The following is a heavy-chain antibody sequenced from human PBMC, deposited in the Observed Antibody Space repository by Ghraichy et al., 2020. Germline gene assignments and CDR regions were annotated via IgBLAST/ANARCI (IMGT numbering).Heavy chain of an antibody. CDR2: ITWNGGST. D-gene: IGHD3-22*01. J-gene: IGHJ4*02. V-gene: IGHV3-43*01. CDR3: AAEYYYDSSGSFHY. Sequence: GGSLRLSCAASGFTFDDYTMHWVRQAPGKGLEWVSLITWNGGSTYYGDSVKGRFTASRDNSKNSLYLQMNSLRTEDTALYYCAAEYYYDSSGSFHYWGQGTLGTVSS. CDR1: GFTFDDYT.